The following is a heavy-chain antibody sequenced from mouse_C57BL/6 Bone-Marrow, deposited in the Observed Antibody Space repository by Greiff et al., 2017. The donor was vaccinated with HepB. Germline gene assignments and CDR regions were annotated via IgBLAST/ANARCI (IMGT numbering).Heavy chain of an antibody. CDR2: ISYDGSN. D-gene: IGHD3-2*02. V-gene: IGHV3-6*01. Sequence: EVQRVESGPGLVKPSQSLSLTCSVTGYSITSGYYWNWIRQFPGNKLEWMGYISYDGSNNYNPSLKNRISITRDTSKNQFFLKLNSVTTEDTATYYCALQLRLRPAWFAYGGQGTLVTVSA. CDR3: ALQLRLRPAWFAY. J-gene: IGHJ3*01. CDR1: GYSITSGYY.